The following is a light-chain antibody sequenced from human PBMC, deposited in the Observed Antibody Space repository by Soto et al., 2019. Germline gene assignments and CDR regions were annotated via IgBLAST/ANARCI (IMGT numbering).Light chain of an antibody. CDR3: QQYGDSPVT. Sequence: EIVLTQSPCTLSLSPGERATLSCRASQSVTTNYFAWYQQKPGQAPRLLIYGASSRVTGSPDRFSGSGSGTAFTLTISRLEPEDSAVYYCQQYGDSPVTFGGGTNVEI. CDR2: GAS. CDR1: QSVTTNY. J-gene: IGKJ4*01. V-gene: IGKV3-20*01.